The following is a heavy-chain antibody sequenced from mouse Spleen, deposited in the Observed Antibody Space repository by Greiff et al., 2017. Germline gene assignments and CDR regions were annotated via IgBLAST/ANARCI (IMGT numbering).Heavy chain of an antibody. Sequence: VKLQESGPGLVAPSQSLSITCTVSGFSLTSYGVDWVRQSPGKGLEWLGVIWGGGSTNYNSALKSRLSISKDNSKSQVFLKMNSLQTDDTAMYYCASDRDYDGSFAMDYWGQGTSVTVSS. D-gene: IGHD1-1*01. V-gene: IGHV2-6*01. J-gene: IGHJ4*01. CDR3: ASDRDYDGSFAMDY. CDR2: IWGGGST. CDR1: GFSLTSYG.